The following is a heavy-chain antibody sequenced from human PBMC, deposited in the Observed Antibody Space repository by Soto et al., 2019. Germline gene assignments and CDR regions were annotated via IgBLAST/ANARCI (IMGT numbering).Heavy chain of an antibody. D-gene: IGHD6-19*01. J-gene: IGHJ6*02. CDR1: GGSFSGYY. Sequence: SETLSLTCAVYGGSFSGYYWSWIRQPPGKGLEWIGEINHSGSTNYNPSLKSRVTISVDTSKNQFSLKLSSVTAADTAVYYCARDTAVAGYYYYGMDVWGQGTTVT. CDR2: INHSGST. V-gene: IGHV4-34*01. CDR3: ARDTAVAGYYYYGMDV.